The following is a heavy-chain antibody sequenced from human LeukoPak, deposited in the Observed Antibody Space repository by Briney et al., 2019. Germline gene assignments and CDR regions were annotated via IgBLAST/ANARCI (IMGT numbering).Heavy chain of an antibody. D-gene: IGHD6-25*01. CDR1: GFSFSASW. CDR2: IKEDGSVT. Sequence: PGGSLRLSCAGASGFSFSASWMKWVRQAPGKGLEWVASIKEDGSVTRYVDSVKGRFTISRDNAKNPLFLQMNGLRAEDTAVYYCARDSGYGTYDDWGQGTLVTVSS. CDR3: ARDSGYGTYDD. V-gene: IGHV3-7*01. J-gene: IGHJ4*02.